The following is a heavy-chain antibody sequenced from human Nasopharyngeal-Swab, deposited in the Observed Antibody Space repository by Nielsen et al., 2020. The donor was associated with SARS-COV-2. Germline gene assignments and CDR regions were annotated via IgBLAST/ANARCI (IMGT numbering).Heavy chain of an antibody. CDR2: ISYDGSYQ. V-gene: IGHV3-30*03. Sequence: GGSLRLSCAASRFTFSSYGMHWVRQAPGRGLEWVAVISYDGSYQYYGDSVKGRFAISRDNSKNTLYLQMNSLRAEDTAVYYCARELAAAGTGGNWGQGTLVTVSS. D-gene: IGHD6-13*01. J-gene: IGHJ4*02. CDR3: ARELAAAGTGGN. CDR1: RFTFSSYG.